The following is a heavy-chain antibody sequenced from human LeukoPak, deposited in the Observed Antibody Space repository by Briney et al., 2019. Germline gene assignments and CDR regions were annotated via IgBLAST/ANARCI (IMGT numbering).Heavy chain of an antibody. V-gene: IGHV3-11*04. J-gene: IGHJ4*02. CDR2: ISGSGTTI. CDR3: AKDLSYSSSWYHVVFDY. CDR1: GFTFSDYY. Sequence: GGSLRLSCAASGFTFSDYYMSWIRQTPGKGLEWISYISGSGTTIYYADSVKGRFTISRDNAKNSLYLQMNSLRAEDTAVYYCAKDLSYSSSWYHVVFDYWAQGTRVTVSS. D-gene: IGHD6-13*01.